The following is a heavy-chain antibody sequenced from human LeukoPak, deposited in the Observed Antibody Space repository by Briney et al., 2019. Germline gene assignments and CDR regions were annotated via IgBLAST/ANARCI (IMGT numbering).Heavy chain of an antibody. V-gene: IGHV3-30*02. Sequence: PGGSLRLSCAASGFTFSSYGMHWVRQAPGKGLGWVAVIWYDGSNKYYADSVKGRFTISRDNSKNTLYLQMNSLRAEDTAVYYCAKVAVGIAVAGTLDYWGQGTLVTVSS. CDR3: AKVAVGIAVAGTLDY. D-gene: IGHD6-19*01. CDR2: IWYDGSNK. CDR1: GFTFSSYG. J-gene: IGHJ4*02.